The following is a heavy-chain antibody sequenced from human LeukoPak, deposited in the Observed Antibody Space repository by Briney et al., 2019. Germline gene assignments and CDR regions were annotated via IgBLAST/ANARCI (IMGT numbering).Heavy chain of an antibody. CDR3: ARGGDAEYFQH. CDR2: IIPIFGTA. J-gene: IGHJ1*01. D-gene: IGHD3-10*01. Sequence: SVKLSCKASGGTFSSYANSWVRQAPGQGLEWMGGIIPIFGTANYAQKFQGRVTITADESTSTAYMELSSLRSEDTAVYYCARGGDAEYFQHWGQGTLVTVSS. CDR1: GGTFSSYA. V-gene: IGHV1-69*13.